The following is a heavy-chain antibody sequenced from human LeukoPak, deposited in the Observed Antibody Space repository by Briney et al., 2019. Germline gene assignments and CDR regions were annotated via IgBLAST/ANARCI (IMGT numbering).Heavy chain of an antibody. CDR3: ARDLREDIVVVPAAMSSSWSDP. J-gene: IGHJ5*02. CDR1: GFTFRDYY. Sequence: GGSLRLSCAASGFTFRDYYMNWIRQAPGKGLERVSYISTSGSTIYYADSVKGRFTISRDNAKNSLYLQMNSLRAEDTAVYYCARDLREDIVVVPAAMSSSWSDPWGQGTLVTVSS. V-gene: IGHV3-11*04. D-gene: IGHD2-2*01. CDR2: ISTSGSTI.